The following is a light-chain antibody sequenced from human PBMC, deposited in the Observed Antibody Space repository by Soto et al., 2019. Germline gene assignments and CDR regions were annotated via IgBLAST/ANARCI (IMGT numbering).Light chain of an antibody. J-gene: IGKJ4*01. CDR3: QQYGSSPLT. V-gene: IGKV3-20*01. Sequence: EIVLTQSPGTRSLSPGERATLSCWASQSISSNYLAWYQQKPGQAPRLLIYGASNRATGIPDRFSGSGSGTDFTLTISRLEPEDSEVYYCQQYGSSPLTFGGGTKVEIK. CDR1: QSISSNY. CDR2: GAS.